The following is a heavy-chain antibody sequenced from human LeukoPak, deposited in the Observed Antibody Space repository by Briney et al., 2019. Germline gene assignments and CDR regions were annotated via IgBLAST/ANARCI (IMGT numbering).Heavy chain of an antibody. CDR2: VHYSGDT. Sequence: PSETLSLTCAVSGGSISSYYRSWIRQPPGKGPEWVGYVHYSGDTNYNPSLKSRVTISVDTSKNQFSLKLTSVTAADTAIYYCARDRNLNGERWFDPWGQGILVTVSS. D-gene: IGHD4-17*01. CDR1: GGSISSYY. J-gene: IGHJ5*02. CDR3: ARDRNLNGERWFDP. V-gene: IGHV4-59*01.